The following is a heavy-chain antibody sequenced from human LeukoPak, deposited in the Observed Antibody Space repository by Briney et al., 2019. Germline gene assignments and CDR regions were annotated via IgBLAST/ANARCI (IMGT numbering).Heavy chain of an antibody. CDR1: GGSFSGYY. V-gene: IGHV4-34*01. J-gene: IGHJ5*02. D-gene: IGHD3-10*01. CDR2: INHSGST. Sequence: PSETLSLTCAVYGGSFSGYYWSWIRQPPGKGLEWIGEINHSGSTNYNPSLKSRVTISVDTSKNQFSLKLSSVTAADTAVYYCAREESRITMVRGATPTNWFDPWGQGTLVTVSS. CDR3: AREESRITMVRGATPTNWFDP.